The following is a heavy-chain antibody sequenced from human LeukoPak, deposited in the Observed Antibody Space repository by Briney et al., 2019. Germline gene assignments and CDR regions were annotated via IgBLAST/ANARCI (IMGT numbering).Heavy chain of an antibody. V-gene: IGHV1-46*01. CDR1: GYTFTSYY. J-gene: IGHJ4*02. D-gene: IGHD2-8*01. CDR2: INPSGGST. CDR3: ARDLNLVCTNGVCSGYYFDY. Sequence: ASVKVSCKASGYTFTSYYMHWVRQAPGQGLEWMGIINPSGGSTSYAQKFQGRVTITADESTSTAYMELSSLRSEDTAVYYCARDLNLVCTNGVCSGYYFDYWGQGTLVTVSS.